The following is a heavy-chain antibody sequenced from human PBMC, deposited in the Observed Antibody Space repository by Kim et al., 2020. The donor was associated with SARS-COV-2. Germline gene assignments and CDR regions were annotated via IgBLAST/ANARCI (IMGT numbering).Heavy chain of an antibody. CDR1: GVIFSTYG. CDR2: ISNDGGNE. Sequence: GGSLRLSCAASGVIFSTYGMHWVRQAPGKGLEWVAFISNDGGNEYYADSVKGRFTISRDNSKNTLFLQMNSLRPEDTAVYFCAKAGGHYYYMDVWGKGTT. V-gene: IGHV3-30*18. J-gene: IGHJ6*03. CDR3: AKAGGHYYYMDV. D-gene: IGHD2-15*01.